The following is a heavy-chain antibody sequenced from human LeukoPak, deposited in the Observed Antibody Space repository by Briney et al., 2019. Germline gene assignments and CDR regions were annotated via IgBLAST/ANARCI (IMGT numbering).Heavy chain of an antibody. Sequence: SETLTLTCTASGASISDYYWSWIRQAAGKGLEYIGRIHGSRSTNYNPSLKNRVTMSLDTSTNQFFQQVTSVTAADSAAYYYAMGNVDHWFFDFWGRGTVLSVSS. V-gene: IGHV4-4*07. CDR1: GASISDYY. D-gene: IGHD1-26*01. CDR3: AMGNVDHWFFDF. CDR2: IHGSRST. J-gene: IGHJ2*01.